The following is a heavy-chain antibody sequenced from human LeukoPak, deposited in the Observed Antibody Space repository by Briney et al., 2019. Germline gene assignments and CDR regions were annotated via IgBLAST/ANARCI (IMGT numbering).Heavy chain of an antibody. CDR1: GITFSTYT. CDR3: ARENYYYYSMDV. CDR2: ITSTSNYI. J-gene: IGHJ6*03. Sequence: GGSLRVSCAASGITFSTYTMNWVRQATGKGLEWVSSITSTSNYISYADSVKGRFTISRDNAKNSLYLQMNSLRAEDTAVYYCARENYYYYSMDVWGKGTTVTVSS. V-gene: IGHV3-21*01.